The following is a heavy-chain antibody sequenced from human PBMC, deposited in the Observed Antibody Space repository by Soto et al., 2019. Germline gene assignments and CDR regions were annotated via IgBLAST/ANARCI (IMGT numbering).Heavy chain of an antibody. CDR1: GFTLSSYG. CDR3: TTFNPYGSGSYYGYYYGMDV. CDR2: IKSKTDGGTT. J-gene: IGHJ6*02. D-gene: IGHD3-10*01. Sequence: PGGSLRLSCASSGFTLSSYGMHWVRQAPGKGLEWVGRIKSKTDGGTTDYAAPVKGRFTISRDDSKNTLYLQMNSLKTEDTAVYYCTTFNPYGSGSYYGYYYGMDVWGQGTTVTVSS. V-gene: IGHV3-15*07.